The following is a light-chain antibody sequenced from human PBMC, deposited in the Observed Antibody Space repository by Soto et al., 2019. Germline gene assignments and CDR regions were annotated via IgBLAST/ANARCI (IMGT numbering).Light chain of an antibody. J-gene: IGLJ2*01. Sequence: QSPLTQPASVSGSPGQSNTISCTGTSSDVGSYNLVSWYQQHPGKAPKLMIYEGSKRPSGVSNRFSGSKSGNTASLTISGLQAEDEADYYCCSYAGSSTFVVFGGGTKLTVL. CDR1: SSDVGSYNL. V-gene: IGLV2-23*03. CDR2: EGS. CDR3: CSYAGSSTFVV.